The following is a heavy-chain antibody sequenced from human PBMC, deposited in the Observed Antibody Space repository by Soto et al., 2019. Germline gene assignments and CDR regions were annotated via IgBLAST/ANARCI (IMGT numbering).Heavy chain of an antibody. CDR2: IYYTGYT. CDR1: GGPISSSSYY. D-gene: IGHD5-18*01. Sequence: PSETLSLTCTVSGGPISSSSYYWGWIRQAPGKGLECLATIYYTGYTYHNPSLKSHVTISVDTSKNQFSLKLTSVTAADTALYYCARSAIATHWFFDLWGRGTLVTVSS. CDR3: ARSAIATHWFFDL. V-gene: IGHV4-39*01. J-gene: IGHJ2*01.